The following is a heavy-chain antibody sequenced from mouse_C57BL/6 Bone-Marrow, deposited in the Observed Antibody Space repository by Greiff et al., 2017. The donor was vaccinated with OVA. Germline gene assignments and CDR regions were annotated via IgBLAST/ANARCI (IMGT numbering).Heavy chain of an antibody. V-gene: IGHV5-4*01. D-gene: IGHD1-1*01. CDR2: ISDGGSYT. J-gene: IGHJ2*01. Sequence: DVMLVESGGGLVKPGGSLKLSCAASGFTFSSYAMSWVRQTPEKRLEWVATISDGGSYTYYPDNVKGRFTISRDNAKNNRYLQMSHLKSEDTAMYYCARDPTVVAFDYWGQGTTLTVSS. CDR1: GFTFSSYA. CDR3: ARDPTVVAFDY.